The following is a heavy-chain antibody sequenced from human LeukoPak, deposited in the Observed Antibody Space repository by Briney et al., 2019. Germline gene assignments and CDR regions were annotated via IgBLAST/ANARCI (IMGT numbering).Heavy chain of an antibody. CDR2: IYYSGST. Sequence: PSETLSLTCTVSGGSISSGAYYWSWIRQHPGKGLEWIGYIYYSGSTYYNPSLKSRVTISVDTSKNQFSLKLSSVTAADTAVYYCAREHTGYCSGGSCYYFDYWGQGTLVTVSS. D-gene: IGHD2-15*01. V-gene: IGHV4-31*03. J-gene: IGHJ4*02. CDR1: GGSISSGAYY. CDR3: AREHTGYCSGGSCYYFDY.